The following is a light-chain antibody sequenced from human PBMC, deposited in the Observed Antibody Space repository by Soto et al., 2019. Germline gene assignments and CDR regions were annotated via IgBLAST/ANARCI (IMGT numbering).Light chain of an antibody. V-gene: IGKV3-20*01. CDR3: QHYVTSPLT. CDR2: AAS. J-gene: IGKJ4*01. CDR1: QSVSSSY. Sequence: DIVLTQSPGTLSLSPGERVTLSCRASQSVSSSYLAWYQQKPGQAPRLLIYAASSRATGVPDRFSGSGSGTDFTLTISRLEPEDFAVYYCQHYVTSPLTFGGGTKVDIK.